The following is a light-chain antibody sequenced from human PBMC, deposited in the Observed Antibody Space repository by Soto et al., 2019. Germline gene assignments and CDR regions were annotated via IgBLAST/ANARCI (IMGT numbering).Light chain of an antibody. CDR2: GAS. J-gene: IGKJ5*01. CDR3: QQYGI. CDR1: QSVSSNY. Sequence: EAVLTQYPGTLGFSTGEGATLSCRASQSVSSNYLAWYQQKPGQAPRLLIYGASTRVTGIPDRFSGSGSGTDFTLTISRLEPEDFAVYYCQQYGIFGQGTRLEIK. V-gene: IGKV3-20*01.